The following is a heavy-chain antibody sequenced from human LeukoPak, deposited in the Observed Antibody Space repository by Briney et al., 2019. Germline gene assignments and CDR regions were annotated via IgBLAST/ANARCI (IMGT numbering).Heavy chain of an antibody. J-gene: IGHJ6*04. CDR1: SDSISSYY. CDR2: IYYSGST. CDR3: ARATTKFGELYYGMDV. Sequence: SETLSLTCTVYSDSISSYYWSWLRQPPGKGLECIGDIYYSGSTNYNPSLKSRVTISVGTSKTQFSLKLSFVTAADTAVYYCARATTKFGELYYGMDVWGKGTTVTVSS. D-gene: IGHD3-10*01. V-gene: IGHV4-59*01.